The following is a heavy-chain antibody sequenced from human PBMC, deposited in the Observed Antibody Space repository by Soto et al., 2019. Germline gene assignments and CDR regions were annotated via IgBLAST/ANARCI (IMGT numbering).Heavy chain of an antibody. CDR2: IYYSGST. V-gene: IGHV4-31*03. CDR1: GGSISSGGYY. Sequence: SETLSLTCTVSGGSISSGGYYWSWIRQHPGKGLEWIGYIYYSGSTYYNPSLKSRVTISVDTSKNQFSLKLSSVTAADTAVYYCACGRDYYFDYWGQGTLVTVSS. CDR3: ACGRDYYFDY. D-gene: IGHD1-26*01. J-gene: IGHJ4*02.